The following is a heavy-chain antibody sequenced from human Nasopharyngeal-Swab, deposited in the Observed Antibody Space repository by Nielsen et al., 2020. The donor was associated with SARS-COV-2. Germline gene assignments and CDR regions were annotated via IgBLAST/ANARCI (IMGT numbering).Heavy chain of an antibody. D-gene: IGHD5-18*01. V-gene: IGHV4-39*07. CDR1: GDSIRSSHSY. CDR3: ARGRYSYGPPGY. Sequence: SETLSLTCTVSGDSIRSSHSYRGWIRQPPGKGLEWIGEINHSGSTNYNPSLKSRVTISVDTSKNQFSLKLSSVTAADTAVYYCARGRYSYGPPGYWGQGTLVTVSS. CDR2: INHSGST. J-gene: IGHJ4*02.